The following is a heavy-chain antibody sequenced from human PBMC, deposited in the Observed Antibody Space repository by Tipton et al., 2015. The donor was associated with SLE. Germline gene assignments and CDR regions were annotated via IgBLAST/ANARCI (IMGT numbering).Heavy chain of an antibody. Sequence: TLSLTCSVSGGSISRYYWSWIRQPPGKGLEWIGYIHFSGSTKYNPSLKSRVTISVDTSNNQFSLKLTSVTAADTAVYFCAKRGGSYHSSWFDPWGRGTQVTVSS. CDR2: IHFSGST. J-gene: IGHJ5*02. CDR1: GGSISRYY. D-gene: IGHD1-26*01. V-gene: IGHV4-59*01. CDR3: AKRGGSYHSSWFDP.